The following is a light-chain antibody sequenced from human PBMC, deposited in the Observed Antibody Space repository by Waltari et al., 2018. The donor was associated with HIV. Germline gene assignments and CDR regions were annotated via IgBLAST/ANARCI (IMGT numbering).Light chain of an antibody. CDR1: SPNIGSGSD. CDR2: ANT. CDR3: QSYDSSLSCWV. V-gene: IGLV1-40*01. Sequence: QSVLTQPPSVSGAPGQRVTISCSGGSPNIGSGSDVHWYQQFPGTAPKVLLSANTNLPSGVPDRFSGSKSGYSASLVITGLQAEDDADYYCQSYDSSLSCWVFGGGTKLTVL. J-gene: IGLJ3*02.